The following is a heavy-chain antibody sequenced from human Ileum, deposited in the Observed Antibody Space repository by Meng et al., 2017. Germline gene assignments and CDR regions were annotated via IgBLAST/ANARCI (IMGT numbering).Heavy chain of an antibody. CDR2: IDPNSGDT. Sequence: VHSAPEVKEPGAQVMVSSKASGNSFTTYWLHWVRQAPGQGLEWMGYIDPNSGDTNFAQKFQGRVTMTRDTSISTAYMELSNLRSDDTAVYFCARGVVLGTSRCLDSWGQGTLVTVSS. D-gene: IGHD2-8*02. CDR3: ARGVVLGTSRCLDS. V-gene: IGHV1-2*02. J-gene: IGHJ4*02. CDR1: GNSFTTYW.